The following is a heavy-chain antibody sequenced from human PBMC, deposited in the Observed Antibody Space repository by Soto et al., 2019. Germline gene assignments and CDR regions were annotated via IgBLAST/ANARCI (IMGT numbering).Heavy chain of an antibody. J-gene: IGHJ4*02. CDR2: IWYDGSNK. V-gene: IGHV3-33*01. D-gene: IGHD4-17*01. CDR1: GFTFSSYG. Sequence: GGSLRLSCAASGFTFSSYGMHWVRQAPGKGLEWVAVIWYDGSNKYYADSVKGRFTISRDNSKNTLYLQMNSLRAEDTAVYYCARDYGDYVPRYYFDYWGQGTLVTVSS. CDR3: ARDYGDYVPRYYFDY.